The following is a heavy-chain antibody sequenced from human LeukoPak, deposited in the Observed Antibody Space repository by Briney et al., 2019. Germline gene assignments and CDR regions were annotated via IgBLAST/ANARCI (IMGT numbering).Heavy chain of an antibody. J-gene: IGHJ4*02. V-gene: IGHV4-38-2*01. Sequence: SETLSLTCAVSGYSISSGYYWGWIRQPPGKGLEWVGSIYHSGSTYYNPSLKSRVTISVDTSKNHFSLKLSSVTAADTAVYYCARPYSGRFDYWGQGTLVTASS. CDR3: ARPYSGRFDY. D-gene: IGHD1-26*01. CDR1: GYSISSGYY. CDR2: IYHSGST.